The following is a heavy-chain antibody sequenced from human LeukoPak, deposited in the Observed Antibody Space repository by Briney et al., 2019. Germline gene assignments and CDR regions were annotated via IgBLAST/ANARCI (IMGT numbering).Heavy chain of an antibody. CDR2: XXXXGST. CDR1: GGSISSYF. V-gene: IGHV4-4*07. D-gene: IGHD2-2*01. CDR3: AREGHCSSTSCYGTNFSLDY. J-gene: IGHJ4*02. Sequence: SETLSLTCTVSGGSISSYFWSWIRQPAGKGLXXXXXXXXXGSTNYNPSLKSRVTMSVDTSKNQFSLKLSSVTAADTAVYYCAREGHCSSTSCYGTNFSLDYWGQGTLVTVSS.